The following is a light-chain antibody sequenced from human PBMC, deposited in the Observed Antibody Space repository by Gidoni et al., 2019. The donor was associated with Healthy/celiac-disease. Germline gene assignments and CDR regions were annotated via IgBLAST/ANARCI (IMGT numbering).Light chain of an antibody. CDR3: QQYNSYWT. Sequence: DIQMTQSPSTLSASVGDRVTITCPASQSISSWLAWYQQKPGKAPKLLIYNASSLESGVPSRFSGSGSGTEFTLTISSLQPDDFATYYCQQYNSYWTFXQXTKVEIK. CDR2: NAS. J-gene: IGKJ1*01. CDR1: QSISSW. V-gene: IGKV1-5*03.